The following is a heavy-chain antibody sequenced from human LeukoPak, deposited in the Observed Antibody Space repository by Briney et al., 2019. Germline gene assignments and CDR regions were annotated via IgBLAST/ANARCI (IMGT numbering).Heavy chain of an antibody. D-gene: IGHD6-6*01. Sequence: SETLSLTCTVSGGSISSYYWSWIRQPPGKGLEWIGYIYYSGSTNYNPSLKSRVTISVDTSKNQFSLKLSSVTAADTAVYYCARDEYSSSSVRAEFDYWGQGTLVTVSS. V-gene: IGHV4-59*12. CDR1: GGSISSYY. CDR3: ARDEYSSSSVRAEFDY. J-gene: IGHJ4*02. CDR2: IYYSGST.